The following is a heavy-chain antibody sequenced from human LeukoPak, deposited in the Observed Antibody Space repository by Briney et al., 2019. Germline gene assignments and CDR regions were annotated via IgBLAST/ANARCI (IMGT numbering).Heavy chain of an antibody. CDR1: GFAVSSNY. Sequence: GGSLRLXCAASGFAVSSNYMSWVRQAPGKGLEWVSVIYSGGSTYYADSVKGRFTISRDNSKNTLYLQMNSLRAEDTAVYYCARDDRGGGAFDYWGQGTLVTVSS. CDR2: IYSGGST. CDR3: ARDDRGGGAFDY. J-gene: IGHJ4*02. D-gene: IGHD3-10*02. V-gene: IGHV3-66*02.